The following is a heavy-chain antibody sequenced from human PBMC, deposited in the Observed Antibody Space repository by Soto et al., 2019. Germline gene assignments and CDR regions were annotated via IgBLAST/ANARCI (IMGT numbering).Heavy chain of an antibody. CDR2: ISYSGGN. Sequence: QVQLQESGPGLVKPSQTLSLTCTVSGGSISSGGYYWSWIRQHPGKGLEWIGYISYSGGNYYNPSLKGRVTISVDTSKDQFSLKPTSVTAADRAVYYCAREGAGPKGSSSWPDDAFDIWGQGTMVTVSS. D-gene: IGHD6-13*01. CDR1: GGSISSGGYY. V-gene: IGHV4-31*03. J-gene: IGHJ3*02. CDR3: AREGAGPKGSSSWPDDAFDI.